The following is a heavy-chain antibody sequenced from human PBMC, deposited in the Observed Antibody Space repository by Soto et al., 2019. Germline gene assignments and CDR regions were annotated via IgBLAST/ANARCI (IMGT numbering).Heavy chain of an antibody. CDR1: GGSISSSNW. CDR3: ATNRGITIFGVVTKYYYGMDV. CDR2: IYHSGST. V-gene: IGHV4-4*02. D-gene: IGHD3-3*01. Sequence: LETLSLTCAVSGGSISSSNWWSWVRQPPGKGLEWIGEIYHSGSTNYNPSLKSRVTISVDKSKNQFSLKLSSVTAADTAVYYCATNRGITIFGVVTKYYYGMDVWGQGTTVT. J-gene: IGHJ6*02.